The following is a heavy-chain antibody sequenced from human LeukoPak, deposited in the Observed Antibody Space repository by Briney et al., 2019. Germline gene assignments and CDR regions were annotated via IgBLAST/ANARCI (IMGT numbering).Heavy chain of an antibody. CDR1: GGSISSYY. CDR3: ARGANYYYYMDV. V-gene: IGHV4-59*01. CDR2: IYYSGST. J-gene: IGHJ6*03. Sequence: SETLSLTCTVSGGSISSYYWIWIRQPPGKGLESIGYIYYSGSTNYNPSLKSRVTISVDTSKNQFSLKLSSVTAADTAVYYCARGANYYYYMDVWGKGTTVTVSS.